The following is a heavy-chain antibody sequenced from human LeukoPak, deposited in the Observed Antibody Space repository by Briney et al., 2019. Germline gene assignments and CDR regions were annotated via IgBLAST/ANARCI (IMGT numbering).Heavy chain of an antibody. Sequence: SETLSLTCAVYGGSFSGYHWSWIRQPPGKGLEWIGEINHSGSTNYNPSLKSRVTISVDTSKNQFSLKLSSVTAADTAVYYCARGPLRSGYYRPNWFDPWGQGTLVTVSS. CDR1: GGSFSGYH. D-gene: IGHD3-3*01. CDR2: INHSGST. J-gene: IGHJ5*02. V-gene: IGHV4-34*01. CDR3: ARGPLRSGYYRPNWFDP.